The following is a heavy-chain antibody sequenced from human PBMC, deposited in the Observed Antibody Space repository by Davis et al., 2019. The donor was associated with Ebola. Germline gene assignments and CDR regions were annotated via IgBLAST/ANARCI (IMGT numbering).Heavy chain of an antibody. D-gene: IGHD2-15*01. CDR2: ISWNSGSI. J-gene: IGHJ5*02. Sequence: SLKISCAASGFTFDDYAMHWVRQAPGKGLEWVSGISWNSGSIGYADPVKGRFTISRDNAKNSLYLQMNSLRAEDTALYYCATPGYCSGGSCPPWGQGTLVTVSS. CDR3: ATPGYCSGGSCPP. V-gene: IGHV3-9*01. CDR1: GFTFDDYA.